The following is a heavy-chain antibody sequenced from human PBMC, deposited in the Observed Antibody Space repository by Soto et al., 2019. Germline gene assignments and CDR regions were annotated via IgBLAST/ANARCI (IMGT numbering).Heavy chain of an antibody. D-gene: IGHD3-10*01. V-gene: IGHV4-30-4*01. CDR1: GGSISSGDYY. CDR3: ARDTLRFGEFYYGMDV. Sequence: QVQLQESGPGLVKPSQTLSLTCTVSGGSISSGDYYWSWIRQPPGKGLEWIGYIYYSGSTYYNPSRKSRVTRSVDTSKNQFSLKLSSVTAADTAVYYCARDTLRFGEFYYGMDVWGQGTTVTVSS. CDR2: IYYSGST. J-gene: IGHJ6*02.